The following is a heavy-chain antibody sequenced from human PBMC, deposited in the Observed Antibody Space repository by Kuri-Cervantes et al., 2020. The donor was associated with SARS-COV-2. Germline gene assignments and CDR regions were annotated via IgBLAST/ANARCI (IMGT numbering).Heavy chain of an antibody. D-gene: IGHD2-2*01. CDR1: GGSFSGYY. Sequence: ESLKISCAVYGGSFSGYYWSWIRQPPGKGLEWIGEINHSGCTNYNPSLKSRVTISVDTSKNQFSLKLSSVPAADTAVYYCARGGRYCSSTSCLPYYYYYGMDVWGQGTTVTVSS. J-gene: IGHJ6*02. V-gene: IGHV4-34*01. CDR2: INHSGCT. CDR3: ARGGRYCSSTSCLPYYYYYGMDV.